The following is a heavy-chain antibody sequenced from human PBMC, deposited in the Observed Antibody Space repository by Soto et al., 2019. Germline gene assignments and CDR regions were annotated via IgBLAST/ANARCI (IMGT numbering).Heavy chain of an antibody. CDR3: ARDLLTRHVYSSSSYYYYYGMDV. V-gene: IGHV4-59*12. D-gene: IGHD6-6*01. CDR1: GGSISSYY. CDR2: IYYSGST. J-gene: IGHJ6*02. Sequence: PSETLSLTCTVSGGSISSYYWSWIRQPPGKGLEWIGYIYYSGSTNYNPSLKSRVTISVDTSKNQFSLKLSSVTAADTAVYYCARDLLTRHVYSSSSYYYYYGMDVWGQGTTVTV.